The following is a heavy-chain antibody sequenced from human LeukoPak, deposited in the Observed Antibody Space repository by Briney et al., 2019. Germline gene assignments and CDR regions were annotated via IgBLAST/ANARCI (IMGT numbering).Heavy chain of an antibody. D-gene: IGHD6-13*01. J-gene: IGHJ4*02. CDR3: ARLTPGIAAAADY. V-gene: IGHV4-59*08. CDR2: IYYSGST. Sequence: SETLSLTCTVSGGSISSYYWGWIRQPPGKGLEWIGYIYYSGSTNYNPSLKSRVTISVDTSKNQFSLKLSSVTAADTAVYYCARLTPGIAAAADYWGQGTLVTVSS. CDR1: GGSISSYY.